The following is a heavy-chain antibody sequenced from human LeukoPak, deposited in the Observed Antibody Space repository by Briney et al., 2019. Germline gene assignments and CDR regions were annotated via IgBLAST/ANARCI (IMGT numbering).Heavy chain of an antibody. D-gene: IGHD4-17*01. CDR2: INHSGST. J-gene: IGHJ2*01. CDR1: GGSISSYY. CDR3: ARGIDYGDYWYFDL. V-gene: IGHV4-34*01. Sequence: SETLSLTCTVSGGSISSYYWSWIRQPPGKGLEWIGEINHSGSTNYNPSLKSRVTISVDTSMNQFSLKLSSVTAADTAVYYCARGIDYGDYWYFDLWGRGTLVTVSS.